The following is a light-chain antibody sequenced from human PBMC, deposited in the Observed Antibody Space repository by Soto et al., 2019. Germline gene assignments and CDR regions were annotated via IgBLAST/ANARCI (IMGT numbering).Light chain of an antibody. CDR1: QTISRW. Sequence: DIQLTQTTPTLSASVGDEVTITCRASQTISRWLAWYQQKPGRAPKLLIYDASTLESGVPSRFSGSGSETEFTLTISRPQPDDFATYFCHSRAFGQGTRLE. CDR3: HSRA. CDR2: DAS. J-gene: IGKJ5*01. V-gene: IGKV1-5*01.